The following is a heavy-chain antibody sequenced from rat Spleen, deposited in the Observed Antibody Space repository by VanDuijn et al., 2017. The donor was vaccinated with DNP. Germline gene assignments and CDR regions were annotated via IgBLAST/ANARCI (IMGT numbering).Heavy chain of an antibody. J-gene: IGHJ2*01. CDR3: TTDLWR. Sequence: EVQLVESGGGLVQPGRSLKLSCAGSGFTFSDYNMAWVRQAPTTGPEWVASITNSGGSTYYRDSVKGRFTISRDNAKSNLYLQMDSLRSEDTATYYCTTDLWRWGQGVMVTVSS. CDR1: GFTFSDYN. CDR2: ITNSGGST. V-gene: IGHV5-20*01. D-gene: IGHD1-11*01.